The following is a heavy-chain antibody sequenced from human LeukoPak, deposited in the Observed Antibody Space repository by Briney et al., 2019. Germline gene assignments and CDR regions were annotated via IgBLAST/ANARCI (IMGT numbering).Heavy chain of an antibody. CDR2: IYHSGST. J-gene: IGHJ5*02. Sequence: SQTLSLTCTVSGGSISSGGYYWSWIRQPPGKGLEWIGYIYHSGSTYYNPSLKSRVTISVDRFKNQFSLKLSSVTAADTAVYYCARGGRGSGSYYTPSWFDPWGQGTLVTVSS. CDR3: ARGGRGSGSYYTPSWFDP. CDR1: GGSISSGGYY. D-gene: IGHD3-10*01. V-gene: IGHV4-30-2*01.